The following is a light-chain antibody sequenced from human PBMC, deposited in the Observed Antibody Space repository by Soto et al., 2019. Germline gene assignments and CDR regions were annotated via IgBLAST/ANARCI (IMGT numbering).Light chain of an antibody. CDR2: DAS. Sequence: EIVLTQSPATLSLSPGGRAPLSCRASQSVSSYLAWYQQKPGQAPRLLIYDASNRATGIPARFSGSGSGTVFTLTISSLQSDDFVVYYCQQYDNWPPTFGQGTRLEIK. J-gene: IGKJ5*01. CDR3: QQYDNWPPT. V-gene: IGKV3-11*01. CDR1: QSVSSY.